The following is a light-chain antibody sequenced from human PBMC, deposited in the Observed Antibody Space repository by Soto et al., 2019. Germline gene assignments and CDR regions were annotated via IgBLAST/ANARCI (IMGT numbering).Light chain of an antibody. CDR3: QQYNNWWT. CDR1: QDISNY. Sequence: DIQMTQYPSSLSASVGDRVTITCQASQDISNYLNWYQQKPGKAPKLLIYDASSLESGVPSRFSGSGSGTEFTLTISSLQPDDFATYYCQQYNNWWTFGQGTKVDIK. CDR2: DAS. J-gene: IGKJ1*01. V-gene: IGKV1-33*01.